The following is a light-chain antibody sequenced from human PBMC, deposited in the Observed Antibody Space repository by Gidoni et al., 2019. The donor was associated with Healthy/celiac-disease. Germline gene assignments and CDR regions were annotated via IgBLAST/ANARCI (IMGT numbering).Light chain of an antibody. J-gene: IGKJ2*01. V-gene: IGKV3-20*01. CDR3: QQYGRSPVT. CDR2: GAS. Sequence: DIVLTQSPGTLSLSPGERATLSCRASQSVSSSYLAWYQQKPCHAPMLLIDGASSTAPGLPDRCSGSGAATDFILIISRLEHEDLVVYYWQQYGRSPVTFGQGTKLEIK. CDR1: QSVSSSY.